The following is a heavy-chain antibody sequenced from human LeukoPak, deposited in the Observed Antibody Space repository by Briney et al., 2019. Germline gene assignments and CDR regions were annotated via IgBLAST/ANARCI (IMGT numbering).Heavy chain of an antibody. J-gene: IGHJ6*02. Sequence: PGGSLRLSCAASGFTFSSYSMNWVRQAPGKGLEWVSSISSSSSYIYYADSVKGRFTISRDNAKNSLYLQMNSLRAEDTAVYYCAGGRITMVRGAARRGYGMGVWGQGATVTVSS. CDR1: GFTFSSYS. CDR3: AGGRITMVRGAARRGYGMGV. V-gene: IGHV3-21*01. D-gene: IGHD3-10*01. CDR2: ISSSSSYI.